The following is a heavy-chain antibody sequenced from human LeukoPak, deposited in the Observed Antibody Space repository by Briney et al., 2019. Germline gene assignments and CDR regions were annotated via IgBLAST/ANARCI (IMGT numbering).Heavy chain of an antibody. D-gene: IGHD2-15*01. CDR2: ITDSGDGT. CDR3: AKDSPVATR. Sequence: GGSLRLSCAASGFTFSSSAMSWVRQAPGKGLEWVSSITDSGDGTYYADSVKGRFTISRDDSKNTLYLQMNSLRAEDTALYYCAKDSPVATRWGQGTLVTVSS. J-gene: IGHJ4*02. CDR1: GFTFSSSA. V-gene: IGHV3-23*01.